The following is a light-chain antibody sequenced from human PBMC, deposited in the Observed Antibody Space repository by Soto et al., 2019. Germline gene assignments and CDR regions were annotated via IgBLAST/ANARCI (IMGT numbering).Light chain of an antibody. V-gene: IGLV1-40*01. CDR1: SSNIGAGDD. CDR3: QSYDRSLSAV. J-gene: IGLJ2*01. Sequence: QSVLTQPPSVSGAPGQRVTISCTGGSSNIGAGDDVHWYQQFPGTAPKLLISRNSNRPSGVPDRFSGSKSGTSAPLAITGLQAEDEADYYCQSYDRSLSAVFGGGTKLTVL. CDR2: RNS.